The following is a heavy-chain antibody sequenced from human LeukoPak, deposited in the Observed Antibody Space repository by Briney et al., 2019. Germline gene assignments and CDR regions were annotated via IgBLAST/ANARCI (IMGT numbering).Heavy chain of an antibody. CDR2: IAYDGSEK. Sequence: GRSLRLSCEASGFSFSTYGMHWVRQAPGKGLEWVAVIAYDGSEKYYVDSVKGRFTISRDNSQNTLYPQMNTLRVEDTAVYYCAKGDGSGSYYKFYYFDYWGQGTLVTVSS. CDR1: GFSFSTYG. J-gene: IGHJ4*02. V-gene: IGHV3-30*18. D-gene: IGHD3-10*01. CDR3: AKGDGSGSYYKFYYFDY.